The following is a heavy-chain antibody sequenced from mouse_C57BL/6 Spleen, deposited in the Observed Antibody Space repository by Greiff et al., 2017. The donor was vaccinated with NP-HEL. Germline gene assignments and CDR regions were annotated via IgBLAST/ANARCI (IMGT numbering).Heavy chain of an antibody. D-gene: IGHD2-5*01. CDR1: GYAFSSSW. J-gene: IGHJ2*01. Sequence: LVESGPELVKPGASVKISCKASGYAFSSSWMNWVKQRPGKGLEWIGRIYPGDGDTNYNGKFKGKATLTADKSSSTAYMQLSSLTSEDSAVYFGARGGYSNPDYWGQGTTLTVSS. CDR3: ARGGYSNPDY. CDR2: IYPGDGDT. V-gene: IGHV1-82*01.